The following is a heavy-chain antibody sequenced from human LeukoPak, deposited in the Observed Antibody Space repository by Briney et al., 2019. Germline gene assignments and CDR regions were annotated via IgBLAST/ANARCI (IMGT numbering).Heavy chain of an antibody. J-gene: IGHJ6*02. Sequence: GGSLRLSCAASGFTFSSYAMHWVRQAPGKGLEYVSAISSNGGSTYYANSVKGRFTISRDNSKNTLYLQMGSLRAEDMAVYYCARPMFSTSGGMDVWGQGTTVTVSS. V-gene: IGHV3-64*01. D-gene: IGHD3-10*02. CDR1: GFTFSSYA. CDR2: ISSNGGST. CDR3: ARPMFSTSGGMDV.